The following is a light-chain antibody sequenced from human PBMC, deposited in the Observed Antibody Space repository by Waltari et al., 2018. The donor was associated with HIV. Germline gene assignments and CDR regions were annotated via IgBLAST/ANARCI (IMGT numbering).Light chain of an antibody. CDR2: DAS. V-gene: IGKV1-13*02. CDR3: QQFYTYPLT. J-gene: IGKJ4*01. CDR1: QGISSA. Sequence: AIQLTQSPSSLSACVGDRFTITCRASQGISSALAWYQQKPGKAPKVLSYDASKLKSGVPSRFSGSGSGTDFSLTVSSLQPEDFATYYCQQFYTYPLTFGGGTKVEIK.